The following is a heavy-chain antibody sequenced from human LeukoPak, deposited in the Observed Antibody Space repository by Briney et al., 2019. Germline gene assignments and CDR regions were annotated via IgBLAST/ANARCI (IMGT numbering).Heavy chain of an antibody. J-gene: IGHJ5*02. CDR3: ARTRLRLGELSLWGNFDP. CDR1: GYTFTSYY. V-gene: IGHV1-46*01. D-gene: IGHD3-16*02. Sequence: ASVKVSCKASGYTFTSYYMHWVRQAPGQGLEWMGIINPSGGSTSYAQKFQGRVTMTRDMSTSTVYMELSSLRSEDTAVYYCARTRLRLGELSLWGNFDPWGQGTLVTVSS. CDR2: INPSGGST.